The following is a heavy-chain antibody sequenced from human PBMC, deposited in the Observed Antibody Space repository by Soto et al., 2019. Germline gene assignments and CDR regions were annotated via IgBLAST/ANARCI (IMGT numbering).Heavy chain of an antibody. CDR3: TRLGRENNWNDGNFEY. D-gene: IGHD1-20*01. Sequence: VHMVQSGAEVKKPGSSVKVSCRAPRGTFSSYTINWVRQAPGQELEWMGRVVPKIGSINFVRKFQGILTMTADKSTRTALLELSSLRPEDTAVYYCTRLGRENNWNDGNFEYWGQGTQVTVSS. V-gene: IGHV1-69*02. CDR2: VVPKIGSI. CDR1: RGTFSSYT. J-gene: IGHJ4*02.